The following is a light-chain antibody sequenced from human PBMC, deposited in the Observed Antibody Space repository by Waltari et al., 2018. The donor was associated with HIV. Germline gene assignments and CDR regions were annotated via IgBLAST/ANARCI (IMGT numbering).Light chain of an antibody. J-gene: IGLJ2*01. V-gene: IGLV2-8*01. CDR3: SSYAGSNNLV. CDR2: EVS. CDR1: SSAVGAYNY. Sequence: QSALPQPPSASGSPGQSVTISSTRTSSAVGAYNYVSWYQPHPGKAPKLMIYEVSKRPSGVPDRFSGSKSGNTASLTVSGLQAEDEADYYCSSYAGSNNLVFGGGTKLTVL.